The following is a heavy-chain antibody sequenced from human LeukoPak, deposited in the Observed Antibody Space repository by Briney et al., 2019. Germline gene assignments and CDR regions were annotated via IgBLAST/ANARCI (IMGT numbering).Heavy chain of an antibody. V-gene: IGHV3-23*01. D-gene: IGHD2-2*01. CDR2: ISGGSGGNT. CDR1: GFTFSSYA. Sequence: GGSLRLSCAASGFTFSSYAMSWVRQAPGKGLEWVSDISGGSGGNTYYADSVKGRFTISRDNSKNTVYLQMNSLRAEDTAVYYCAKDSPAVVVPAYWGQGTLVTVSS. CDR3: AKDSPAVVVPAY. J-gene: IGHJ4*02.